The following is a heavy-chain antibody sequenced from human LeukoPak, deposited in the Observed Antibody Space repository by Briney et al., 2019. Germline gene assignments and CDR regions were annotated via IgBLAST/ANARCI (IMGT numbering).Heavy chain of an antibody. J-gene: IGHJ4*02. CDR1: GLTFSSYW. CDR2: ISGSGGST. V-gene: IGHV3-23*01. Sequence: GGSLRLSCAASGLTFSSYWMSWVRQAPGKGLEWVSAISGSGGSTYYADSVKGRFTISRDNSKNTLYLQMNSLRAEDTAVYYCAKADTYDFWSGYYLPVDWGQGTLVTVSS. D-gene: IGHD3-3*01. CDR3: AKADTYDFWSGYYLPVD.